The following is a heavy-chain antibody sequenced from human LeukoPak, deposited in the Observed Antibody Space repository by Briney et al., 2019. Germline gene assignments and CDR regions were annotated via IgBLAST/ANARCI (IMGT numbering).Heavy chain of an antibody. CDR2: IYYSGST. D-gene: IGHD3-10*01. V-gene: IGHV4-39*01. Sequence: SETLSLTCTVSGGSISSSSYYWGWIRQPPGKGLEWNGSIYYSGSTYYNPSLKSRVTISVDTSKNQFSLKLSSVTAADTAVYYCELRSRGKYCYGSGEQNYWGQGTLVTVSS. J-gene: IGHJ4*02. CDR1: GGSISSSSYY. CDR3: ELRSRGKYCYGSGEQNY.